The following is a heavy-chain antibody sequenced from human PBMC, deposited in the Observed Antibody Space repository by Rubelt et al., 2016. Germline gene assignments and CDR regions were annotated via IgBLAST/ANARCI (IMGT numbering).Heavy chain of an antibody. V-gene: IGHV7-4-1*02. CDR2: INTGNGNP. J-gene: IGHJ5*02. Sequence: QVQLVQSGSEVKMPGASVKVSCKASGYTFTSYAINWVRQAPGQGPEWMGWINTGNGNPTYAQGFTGRFVFSLDNSVSTAYLQISVLKAGDTAVYYWTRDHAAVYNWLDPWDQGTLVTVSS. CDR3: TRDHAAVYNWLDP. D-gene: IGHD6-13*01. CDR1: GYTFTSYA.